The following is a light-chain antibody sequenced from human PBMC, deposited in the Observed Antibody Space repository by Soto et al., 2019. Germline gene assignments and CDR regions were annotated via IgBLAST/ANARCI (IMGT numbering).Light chain of an antibody. CDR2: EVS. CDR3: SSFILSSNSLV. J-gene: IGLJ3*02. V-gene: IGLV2-14*01. CDR1: SSDVGGYNY. Sequence: QLVLTQPASVSGSPGQSIAIPCTGTSSDVGGYNYVSWYQQHPGKAPKLIIYEVSNRPSGISNRFSGSKSGNTASLTISGLQAEDEADYYCSSFILSSNSLVFGGGTKLTVL.